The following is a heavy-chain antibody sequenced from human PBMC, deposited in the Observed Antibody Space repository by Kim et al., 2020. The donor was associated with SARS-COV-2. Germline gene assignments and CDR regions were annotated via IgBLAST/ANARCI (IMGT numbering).Heavy chain of an antibody. J-gene: IGHJ5*02. CDR3: AKDPGGGHLYNWFDP. Sequence: AESVKGRFTISRDTSQNTLYLQMNSRRAEDTALYYWAKDPGGGHLYNWFDPWGQGTLVTVSS. D-gene: IGHD3-10*01. V-gene: IGHV3-30*02.